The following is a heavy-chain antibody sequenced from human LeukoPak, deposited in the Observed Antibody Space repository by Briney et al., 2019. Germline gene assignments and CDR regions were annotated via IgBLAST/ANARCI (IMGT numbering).Heavy chain of an antibody. Sequence: SETLSLTCTVSGGSISSYYWSWIRQPPGKGLEWIGYIYYSGSTNYNPSLKSRVTISVDTSKNQFSLKLSSVTAADTAVYYCAREGPAYYYGSGSPVDPWGQGTLVTVSS. CDR2: IYYSGST. D-gene: IGHD3-10*01. CDR1: GGSISSYY. CDR3: AREGPAYYYGSGSPVDP. V-gene: IGHV4-59*12. J-gene: IGHJ5*02.